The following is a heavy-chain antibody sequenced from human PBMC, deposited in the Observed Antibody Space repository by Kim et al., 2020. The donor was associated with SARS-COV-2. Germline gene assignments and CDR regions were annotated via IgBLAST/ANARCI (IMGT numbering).Heavy chain of an antibody. CDR1: GFTFSSYG. Sequence: GGSLRLSCAASGFTFSSYGMHWVRQAPGKGLEWVAVIWYDGSNKYYADSVKGRFTISRDNSKNTLYLQMNSLRAEDTAVYYCAREYSWKRIGYWFDPWGQGTLVTVSS. J-gene: IGHJ5*02. CDR2: IWYDGSNK. D-gene: IGHD1-1*01. CDR3: AREYSWKRIGYWFDP. V-gene: IGHV3-33*08.